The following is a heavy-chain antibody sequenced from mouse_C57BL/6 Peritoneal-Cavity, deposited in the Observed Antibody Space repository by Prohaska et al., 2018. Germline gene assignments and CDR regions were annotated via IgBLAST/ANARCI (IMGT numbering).Heavy chain of an antibody. Sequence: EVQLLETGGGLVQPGGSRGLSCEGSGFTFSGFWMSWVRQTPEKTLEWIGDINSDGSAINYAPSIKDRFTIFRDNDKSTLYRQMSNVRSEDTATYFCMRYGNYWYFDVWGTGTTVTVSS. J-gene: IGHJ1*03. V-gene: IGHV11-2*01. D-gene: IGHD2-1*01. CDR1: GFTFSGFW. CDR3: MRYGNYWYFDV. CDR2: INSDGSAI.